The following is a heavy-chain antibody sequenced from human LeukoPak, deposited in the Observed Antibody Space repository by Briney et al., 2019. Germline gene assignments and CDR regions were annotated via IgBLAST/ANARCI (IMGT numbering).Heavy chain of an antibody. CDR2: VYYSGST. J-gene: IGHJ3*02. Sequence: PSETLSLTCTVSGGSISSYYWSWIRQPPGKGLECIGYVYYSGSTDYNPSLKSRLTISVDNSMNQFSLKLSSVTAADTAVYYCARGWLLLRDAFDIWGQGTMVTVSS. CDR1: GGSISSYY. D-gene: IGHD3-22*01. V-gene: IGHV4-59*08. CDR3: ARGWLLLRDAFDI.